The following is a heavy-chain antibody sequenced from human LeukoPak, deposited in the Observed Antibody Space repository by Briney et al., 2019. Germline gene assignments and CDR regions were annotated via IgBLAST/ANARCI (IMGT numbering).Heavy chain of an antibody. CDR2: INPNSGGT. D-gene: IGHD5-18*01. V-gene: IGHV1-2*02. CDR1: GYTFTGHY. CDR3: ASIVRYSYGYHFNY. Sequence: ASVKVSRKASGYTFTGHYMHWVRQAPRQGLEWMGWINPNSGGTNYAQKFQGRVTMTRDTCISTAYMELSRLISDDTAVYYCASIVRYSYGYHFNYWGQRTLVTVSS. J-gene: IGHJ4*02.